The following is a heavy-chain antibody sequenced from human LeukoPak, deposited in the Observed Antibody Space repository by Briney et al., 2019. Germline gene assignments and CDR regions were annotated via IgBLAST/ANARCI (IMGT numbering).Heavy chain of an antibody. V-gene: IGHV4-34*01. Sequence: SETLSLTCAVYGGSFSGYYWSWIRQPPGKGLEWIGEINHSGSTNYNPSLKSRVTISVDASKNQFSLKLSSVTVADTAVYYCARVGSSWFFAFDIWGQGTMVTVSS. CDR1: GGSFSGYY. CDR2: INHSGST. CDR3: ARVGSSWFFAFDI. D-gene: IGHD6-13*01. J-gene: IGHJ3*02.